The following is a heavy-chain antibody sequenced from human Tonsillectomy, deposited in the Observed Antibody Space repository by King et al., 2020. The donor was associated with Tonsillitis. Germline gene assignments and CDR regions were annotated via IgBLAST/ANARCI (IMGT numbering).Heavy chain of an antibody. CDR1: GFTFNTYG. V-gene: IGHV3-48*04. D-gene: IGHD2-8*01. Sequence: VQLVQSGGGLVQPGGSLRLSCTASGFTFNTYGMNWVRQAPGKGLEWISYISDSSRAIYYADSVKGRFTISRDNAKNSLYLQMNSLRAEDTALYYCARDRATHARSSDHDYWGQGTLVTVSS. CDR2: ISDSSRAI. CDR3: ARDRATHARSSDHDY. J-gene: IGHJ4*02.